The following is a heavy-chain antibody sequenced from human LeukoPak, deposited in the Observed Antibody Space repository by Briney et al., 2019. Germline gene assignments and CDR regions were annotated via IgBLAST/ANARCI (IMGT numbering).Heavy chain of an antibody. Sequence: SETLSLTCTVSGGSISSYYWSWIRQPPGKGLEWIGSIYYSGSTYYNPSLKSRVTISVDTSKNQFSLKLSSVTAADTAVYYCARHGSLEWYSIEYYFDYWGQGTLVTVSS. CDR3: ARHGSLEWYSIEYYFDY. V-gene: IGHV4-59*05. J-gene: IGHJ4*02. D-gene: IGHD3-3*01. CDR1: GGSISSYY. CDR2: IYYSGST.